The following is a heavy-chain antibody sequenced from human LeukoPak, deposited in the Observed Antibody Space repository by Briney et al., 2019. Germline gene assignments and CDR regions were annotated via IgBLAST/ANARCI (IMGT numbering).Heavy chain of an antibody. CDR3: ARGSIAAHPNYYYMDV. CDR2: INPNSGGT. Sequence: ASVKASCKASGYTFTGYYMHWVRQAPGQGLEWMGWINPNSGGTNYAQKFQGRVTMTRDTSISTAYMELSRLRSDDTAVYYCARGSIAAHPNYYYMDVWGKGTTVTVSS. V-gene: IGHV1-2*02. J-gene: IGHJ6*03. CDR1: GYTFTGYY. D-gene: IGHD6-6*01.